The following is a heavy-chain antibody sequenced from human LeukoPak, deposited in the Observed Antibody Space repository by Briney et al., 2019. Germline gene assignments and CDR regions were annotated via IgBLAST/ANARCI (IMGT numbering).Heavy chain of an antibody. Sequence: SVKVSCKASGGTYSSYAISWARQAPGQGLEWMGGIIPIFGTANYAQKFQGRVTITADESTSTAYMELSSLRSEDTAVYYCAILATTPRYSFDYWGQGTLVTVSS. CDR1: GGTYSSYA. J-gene: IGHJ4*02. CDR2: IIPIFGTA. D-gene: IGHD1/OR15-1a*01. CDR3: AILATTPRYSFDY. V-gene: IGHV1-69*01.